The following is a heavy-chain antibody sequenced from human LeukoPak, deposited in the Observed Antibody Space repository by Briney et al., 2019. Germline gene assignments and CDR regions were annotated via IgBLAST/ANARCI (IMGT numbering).Heavy chain of an antibody. CDR1: GGSFSDYY. J-gene: IGHJ4*02. V-gene: IGHV4-34*01. CDR3: ARGGRLAPGMFEH. Sequence: SETLSLTCAVYGGSFSDYYWSWIRQPPPKGFEWIGEIKHSGGSNYNPSLKSRATISVDTSKNQFSLELNSATAADTAVYFCARGGRLAPGMFEHWGQGTLVIVSS. D-gene: IGHD6-13*01. CDR2: IKHSGGS.